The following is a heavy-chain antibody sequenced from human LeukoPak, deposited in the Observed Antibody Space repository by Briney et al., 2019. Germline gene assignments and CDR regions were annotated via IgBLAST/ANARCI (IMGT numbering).Heavy chain of an antibody. CDR1: GFTFSRYW. J-gene: IGHJ3*02. Sequence: GGSLRLSCAASGFTFSRYWMSWVRQAPGKGLEWVANIKEDGSEKYYVDSVKGRFTISRDNAKKSLYLQMNSLRAEDTAVYYCARDQVHAMIGVLQGAFDTWGQGTMVTVSS. V-gene: IGHV3-7*01. CDR2: IKEDGSEK. D-gene: IGHD3-22*01. CDR3: ARDQVHAMIGVLQGAFDT.